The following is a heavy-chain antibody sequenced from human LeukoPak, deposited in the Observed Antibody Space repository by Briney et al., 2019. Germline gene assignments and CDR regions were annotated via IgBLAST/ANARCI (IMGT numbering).Heavy chain of an antibody. CDR3: ARTSSSTVNYYYYYYMDV. J-gene: IGHJ6*03. Sequence: ASVKVSCKASGYTFTSYDINWVRQATGQGLEWMGWMNPNRGNTGYAQKFQGRVTITRNTSISTAYMELNSLRSEDTAVYYCARTSSSTVNYYYYYYMDVWGKGTTVTVSS. V-gene: IGHV1-8*03. CDR1: GYTFTSYD. D-gene: IGHD6-6*01. CDR2: MNPNRGNT.